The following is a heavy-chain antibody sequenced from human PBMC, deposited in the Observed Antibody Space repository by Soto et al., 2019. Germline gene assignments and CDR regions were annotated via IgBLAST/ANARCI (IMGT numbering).Heavy chain of an antibody. J-gene: IGHJ3*02. CDR1: GYTFTSYD. CDR2: MNPNSGNT. V-gene: IGHV1-8*01. D-gene: IGHD2-21*02. Sequence: ASVKVSCKASGYTFTSYDINWVRQATGQGLEWMGWMNPNSGNTGYAQKFQGRVTMTRNTSISTAYMELSSLRSEDTAMYYCARGHRHIVVVTAPRGAFDIWGQGTMVTVSS. CDR3: ARGHRHIVVVTAPRGAFDI.